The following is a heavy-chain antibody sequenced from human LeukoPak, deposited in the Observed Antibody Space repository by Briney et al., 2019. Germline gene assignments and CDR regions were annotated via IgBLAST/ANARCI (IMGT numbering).Heavy chain of an antibody. Sequence: ASVKVSCKASGYTFAGYFIHWVRQAPGQGLEGMGRINPNSGDTEYAPKFQGWVTMTRDTSISTAYVEVRRLNSDDTAVYYCERDLASTSNWEFDYWGQGTLVIVSS. CDR1: GYTFAGYF. J-gene: IGHJ4*02. D-gene: IGHD1-26*01. CDR3: ERDLASTSNWEFDY. V-gene: IGHV1-2*04. CDR2: INPNSGDT.